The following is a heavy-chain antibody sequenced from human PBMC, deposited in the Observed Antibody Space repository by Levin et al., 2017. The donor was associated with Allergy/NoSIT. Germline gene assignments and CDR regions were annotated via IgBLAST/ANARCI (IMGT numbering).Heavy chain of an antibody. V-gene: IGHV3-33*01. D-gene: IGHD3-16*01. CDR1: GFTFSSYG. CDR3: ARDTRAGEGGVTDDGMDV. CDR2: IWYDGSNK. J-gene: IGHJ6*02. Sequence: GGSLRLSCAASGFTFSSYGMHWVRQAPGKGLEWVAVIWYDGSNKYYADSVKGRFTISRDNSKNTLYLQMNSLRAEDTAVYYCARDTRAGEGGVTDDGMDVWGQGTTVTVSS.